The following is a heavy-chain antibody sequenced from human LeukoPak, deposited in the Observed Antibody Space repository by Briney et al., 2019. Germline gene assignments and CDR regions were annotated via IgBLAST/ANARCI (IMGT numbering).Heavy chain of an antibody. CDR2: INQDGSDK. V-gene: IGHV3-7*01. J-gene: IGHJ5*02. CDR1: GLTFSIHW. Sequence: GGSLRLSCAASGLTFSIHWMNWVRQAPGKGLECVANINQDGSDKYYVDSVKGRFTISRDIAKNSLYLQMNSLRAEDTAIYYCASGSLWSPNWFDPWGQGTLVTVSS. CDR3: ASGSLWSPNWFDP. D-gene: IGHD3-10*01.